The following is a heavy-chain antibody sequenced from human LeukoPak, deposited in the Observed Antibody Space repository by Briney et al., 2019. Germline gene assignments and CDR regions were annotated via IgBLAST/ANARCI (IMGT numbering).Heavy chain of an antibody. D-gene: IGHD1-26*01. CDR2: INHSGST. CDR1: GGSISSSGHY. Sequence: SETLSLTCTDSGGSISSSGHYWGWIRQPPGKGLEWIGEINHSGSTNYNPSLKSRVTISVDTSKNQFSLKLSSVTAADTAVYYCARVRVVLGFRGGAWFDPWGQGTLVTVSS. CDR3: ARVRVVLGFRGGAWFDP. V-gene: IGHV4-39*07. J-gene: IGHJ5*02.